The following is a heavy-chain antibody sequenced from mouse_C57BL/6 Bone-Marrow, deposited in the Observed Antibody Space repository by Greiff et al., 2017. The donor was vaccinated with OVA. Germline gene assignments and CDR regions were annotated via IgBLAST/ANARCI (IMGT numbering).Heavy chain of an antibody. CDR3: ARSITTVGESYAMDY. J-gene: IGHJ4*01. V-gene: IGHV1-53*01. Sequence: QVQLQQPGTELVKPGASVKLSCKASGYTFTSYWMHWVKQRPGQGLEWIGNINPSNGGTNYNEKFKSKATLTVDKSSSTAYMQLSSLTSEDSAVYYCARSITTVGESYAMDYWGQGTSVTVSS. D-gene: IGHD1-1*01. CDR1: GYTFTSYW. CDR2: INPSNGGT.